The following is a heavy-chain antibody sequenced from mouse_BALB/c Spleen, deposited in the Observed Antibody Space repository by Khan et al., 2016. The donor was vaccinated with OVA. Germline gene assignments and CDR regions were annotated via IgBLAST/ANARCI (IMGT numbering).Heavy chain of an antibody. D-gene: IGHD1-2*01. CDR3: ARTARIKY. CDR1: GYSITSGYG. V-gene: IGHV3-2*02. J-gene: IGHJ2*01. CDR2: ISYSGST. Sequence: EVQLQESGPGLVKPSQSLSLTCTVTGYSITSGYGWNWIRQFPGNKLEWMGYISYSGSTNYNPSLKSRIYITRDTSKNQLFLQLNSVTTEDTATYYCARTARIKYWGQGTTLTVSS.